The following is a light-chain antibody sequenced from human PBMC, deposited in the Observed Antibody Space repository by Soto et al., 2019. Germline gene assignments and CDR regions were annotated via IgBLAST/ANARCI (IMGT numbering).Light chain of an antibody. CDR3: QQYDNLPLT. V-gene: IGKV1-33*01. CDR2: DAS. CDR1: QDISNY. Sequence: DIQMTQSPSSLSASVGDSVTITCQASQDISNYLNWYQQKPGKAPKLLIYDASNLETGVPSRFSGSGSGTVFTFTISSLQAEDIATYYCQQYDNLPLTFGGGTKVEIK. J-gene: IGKJ4*01.